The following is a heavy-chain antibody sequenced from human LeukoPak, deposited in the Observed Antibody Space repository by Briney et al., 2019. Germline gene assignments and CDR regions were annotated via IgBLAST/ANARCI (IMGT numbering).Heavy chain of an antibody. D-gene: IGHD3-3*01. CDR1: GYTFTSYG. CDR3: ARPRGYDFWSGYCTGKYYFDY. V-gene: IGHV1-18*01. J-gene: IGHJ4*02. CDR2: ISAYNGNT. Sequence: ASVKVSCKASGYTFTSYGISWVRQAPGQGLEWMGWISAYNGNTNYAQKLQGRVTMTTDTSTSTAYMELRSLRSDDTAVYYRARPRGYDFWSGYCTGKYYFDYWGQGTLVTVSS.